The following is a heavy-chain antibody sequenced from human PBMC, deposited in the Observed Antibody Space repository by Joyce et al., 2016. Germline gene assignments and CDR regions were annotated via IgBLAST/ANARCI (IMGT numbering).Heavy chain of an antibody. CDR2: IGAAGVGR. Sequence: QLEESGGTLVHPGGSLRLSCKVSYGLSNKNVMAWVRQAPGKGVEGVSAIGAAGVGRYYADSVKGRFTVSRNNSKNMMYLEMTSLQIEDTAVYYCARAKTVVVAYTLRDGFDVWGQGTPVAVSS. D-gene: IGHD2-15*01. CDR3: ARAKTVVVAYTLRDGFDV. V-gene: IGHV3-23*04. J-gene: IGHJ3*01. CDR1: GLSNKNV.